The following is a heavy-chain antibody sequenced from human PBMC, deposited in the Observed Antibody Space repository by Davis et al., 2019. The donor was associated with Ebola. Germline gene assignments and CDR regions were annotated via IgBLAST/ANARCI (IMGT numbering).Heavy chain of an antibody. CDR1: GFTFSSYS. J-gene: IGHJ6*02. CDR2: ISWNSGSI. V-gene: IGHV3-9*01. Sequence: SLKISCAASGFTFSSYSMNWVRQAPGKGLEWVSGISWNSGSIGYADSVKGRFTISRDNAKNSLYLQMNSLRAEDTALYYCAKDRLMVVYASYGMDVWGQGTTVTVSS. CDR3: AKDRLMVVYASYGMDV. D-gene: IGHD2-8*02.